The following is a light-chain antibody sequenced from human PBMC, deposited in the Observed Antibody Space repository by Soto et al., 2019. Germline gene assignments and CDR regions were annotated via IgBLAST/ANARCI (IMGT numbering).Light chain of an antibody. CDR1: QTVYNN. CDR3: QQYNNWPLT. J-gene: IGKJ4*01. V-gene: IGKV3-15*01. Sequence: EVVLTQSPAALPVSPGERATLSCRASQTVYNNFAWYQQTPGQTPRLLIYGASTRATGIPVRFSGSGSGTEFTLTISSLQSEDFVVYYCQQYNNWPLTFGGGTKVEIK. CDR2: GAS.